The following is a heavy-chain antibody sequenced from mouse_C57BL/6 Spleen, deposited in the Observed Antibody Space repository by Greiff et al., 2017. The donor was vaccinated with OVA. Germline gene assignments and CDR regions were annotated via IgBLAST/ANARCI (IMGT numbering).Heavy chain of an antibody. CDR1: GYAFTNYL. D-gene: IGHD2-4*01. J-gene: IGHJ3*01. CDR2: INPGSGGT. V-gene: IGHV1-54*01. Sequence: QVHVKQSGAELVRPGTSVKVSCKASGYAFTNYLIEWVKQRPGQGLEWIGVINPGSGGTNYNEKFKGKATLTADKSSSTAYMQLSSLTSEDSAVYFCAREYEYDVRDRAGFAYWGQGTLVTVSA. CDR3: AREYEYDVRDRAGFAY.